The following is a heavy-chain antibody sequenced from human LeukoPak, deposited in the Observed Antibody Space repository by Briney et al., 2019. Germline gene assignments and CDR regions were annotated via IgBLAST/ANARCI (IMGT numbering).Heavy chain of an antibody. D-gene: IGHD5-18*01. J-gene: IGHJ4*02. CDR3: ARVQRGYSYGFLFDY. V-gene: IGHV3-21*01. CDR1: GFTLSSYS. CDR2: ISSSSSCI. Sequence: GGSLRLSCAASGFTLSSYSMNWVRQAPGKGLEWVSSISSSSSCIYYADSVKGRFTISRDNAKNSLYLQMNSLRAEDTAVYYCARVQRGYSYGFLFDYWGQGTLVTVSS.